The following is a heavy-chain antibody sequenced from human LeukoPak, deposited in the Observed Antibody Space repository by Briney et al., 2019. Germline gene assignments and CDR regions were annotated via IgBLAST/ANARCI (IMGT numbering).Heavy chain of an antibody. CDR1: GYTLTELS. CDR2: FDPEDGET. Sequence: EASVTVSCKVSGYTLTELSMHWVRQAPGKGREGMGGFDPEDGETIYAQKFQGRVTMTEDTSTDTAYMGLSSLRSEDTAVYYCATPGIAAAGTTYFDYWGQGTLVTVSS. J-gene: IGHJ4*02. V-gene: IGHV1-24*01. CDR3: ATPGIAAAGTTYFDY. D-gene: IGHD6-13*01.